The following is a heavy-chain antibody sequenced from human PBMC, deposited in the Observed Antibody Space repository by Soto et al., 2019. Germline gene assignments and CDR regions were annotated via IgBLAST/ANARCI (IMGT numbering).Heavy chain of an antibody. D-gene: IGHD3-3*02. V-gene: IGHV4-39*01. J-gene: IGHJ5*02. CDR3: ARHSLALRKNNWFDP. Sequence: SETLSLTCTLSCDSIISSDFYFCGVRHPPGNCLEWIGSIFYLGSSYYNPSLKSRVTMSVDTSKNQFSLRLRSVTAADTALYFCARHSLALRKNNWFDPWGQGIMVTASS. CDR2: IFYLGSS. CDR1: CDSIISSDFY.